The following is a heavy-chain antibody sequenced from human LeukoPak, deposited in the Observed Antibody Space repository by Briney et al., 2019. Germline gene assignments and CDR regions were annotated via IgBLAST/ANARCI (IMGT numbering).Heavy chain of an antibody. CDR2: IKQDGGEK. CDR1: GFTFSSYW. J-gene: IGHJ6*02. D-gene: IGHD3-10*01. Sequence: GGSLRLSCAASGFTFSSYWMSWVRQAPGKGLEWVANIKQDGGEKYYVDSVKGRFTISRDNAKNSLYLQMNSLRAEDTAVYYCARIYGSGSYYTPYYYYGMDVWGQGTTVTVSS. CDR3: ARIYGSGSYYTPYYYYGMDV. V-gene: IGHV3-7*01.